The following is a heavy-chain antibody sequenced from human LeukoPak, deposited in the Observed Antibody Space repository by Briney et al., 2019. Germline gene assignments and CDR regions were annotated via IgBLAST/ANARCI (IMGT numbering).Heavy chain of an antibody. CDR1: GYSFTSYW. Sequence: GESLKISCKGSGYSFTSYWIGWVRQMPGKGLEWMGSIYPGDSDTRYSPSCQGQVTISADKSISTASLQWSSLKTSDTAMYYFARWDTARTFDYWGQGTLVTVSS. CDR2: IYPGDSDT. V-gene: IGHV5-51*01. CDR3: ARWDTARTFDY. D-gene: IGHD5-18*01. J-gene: IGHJ4*02.